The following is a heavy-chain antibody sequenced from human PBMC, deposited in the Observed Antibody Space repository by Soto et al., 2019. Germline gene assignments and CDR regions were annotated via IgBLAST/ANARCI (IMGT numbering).Heavy chain of an antibody. J-gene: IGHJ4*02. CDR3: AKDAGYCSGGSCYSGGY. CDR1: GFTFSSYA. V-gene: IGHV3-23*01. D-gene: IGHD2-15*01. Sequence: GGSLRLSCAASGFTFSSYAMSWVRQAPGKGLEWVSAISGSGGSTYYADSVKGRFTISRDNSKNTLYLQMNSLRAEDTAVYYCAKDAGYCSGGSCYSGGYWGQGTLVTVSS. CDR2: ISGSGGST.